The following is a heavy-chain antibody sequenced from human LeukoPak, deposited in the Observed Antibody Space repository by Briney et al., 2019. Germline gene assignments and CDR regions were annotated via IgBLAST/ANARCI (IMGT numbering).Heavy chain of an antibody. Sequence: GGSLRLSCAASGFTFSSYAMSWVRQAPGKGLEWVSAISGSGGSTYYADSVKGRFTISRDNSKNTLYLQMNSLRAEDTAVYYCAKVGIRFLEWLVPAPDAFDIWGQGIMVTVSS. CDR2: ISGSGGST. V-gene: IGHV3-23*01. CDR1: GFTFSSYA. D-gene: IGHD3-3*01. J-gene: IGHJ3*02. CDR3: AKVGIRFLEWLVPAPDAFDI.